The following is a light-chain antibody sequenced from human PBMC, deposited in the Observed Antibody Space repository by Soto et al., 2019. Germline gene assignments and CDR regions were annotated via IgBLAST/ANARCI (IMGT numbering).Light chain of an antibody. J-gene: IGLJ1*01. CDR1: SSDVGGYNY. CDR2: DVS. V-gene: IGLV2-11*01. CDR3: CSYAGSYTYV. Sequence: QSALTQPRSVSWSPGQSVTISCTGTSSDVGGYNYVSWYQQHPGKAPKLMIYDVSKRPSGVPDRFSGSKSGNTASLTISGLQAEDEADYYCCSYAGSYTYVFGTGTKV.